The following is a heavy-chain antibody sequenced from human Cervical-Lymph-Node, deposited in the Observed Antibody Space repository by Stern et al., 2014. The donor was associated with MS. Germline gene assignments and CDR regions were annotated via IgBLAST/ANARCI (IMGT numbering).Heavy chain of an antibody. CDR3: AREGGNTAEYFQH. V-gene: IGHV3-33*01. CDR2: IWYDGSNT. D-gene: IGHD4-23*01. J-gene: IGHJ1*01. CDR1: GFTFSSSG. Sequence: VQLVESGGGVVQPGRSLRLSCAASGFTFSSSGMRWVRQAPGKGLEWLAIIWYDGSNTYYADSVKGRFTISRDNSKNTLYLQMNSLRAEDTAVYYCAREGGNTAEYFQHWGQGTLVTVSS.